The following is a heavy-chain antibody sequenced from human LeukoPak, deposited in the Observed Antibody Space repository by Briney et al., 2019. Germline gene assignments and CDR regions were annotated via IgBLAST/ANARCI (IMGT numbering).Heavy chain of an antibody. CDR3: AHFGLTILRY. V-gene: IGHV2-5*02. Sequence: SGPTLVNPTQTLTLTCTFSGFSLSTTRMGGGWIRQPPGKALEWLALIYWDDDKRYSPSLKSRLTITKDTSENQVVLTMTNMDPVDIATYYCAHFGLTILRYWGQGILVTVSS. CDR2: IYWDDDK. CDR1: GFSLSTTRMG. D-gene: IGHD3-10*01. J-gene: IGHJ4*02.